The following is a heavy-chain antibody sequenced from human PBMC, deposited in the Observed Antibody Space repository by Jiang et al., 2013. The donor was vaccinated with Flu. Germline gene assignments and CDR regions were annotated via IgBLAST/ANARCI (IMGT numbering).Heavy chain of an antibody. J-gene: IGHJ4*02. V-gene: IGHV3-74*01. CDR2: INGDGSMR. D-gene: IGHD6-25*01. Sequence: VQLVESGGGLVQPGGSLRLSCAASGFFFSNYWMHWVRQAPGKGLVWVARINGDGSMRSYADSVQGRFAISRDNTKNTLYLQMNSLRAEDTAVYYCADVISGGYWGQGTLVTVSS. CDR1: GFFFSNYW. CDR3: ADVISGGY.